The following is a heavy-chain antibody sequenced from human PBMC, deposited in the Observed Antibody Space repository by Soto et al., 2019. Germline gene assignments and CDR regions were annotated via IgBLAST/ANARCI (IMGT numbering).Heavy chain of an antibody. CDR2: INPYSGGT. J-gene: IGHJ4*02. Sequence: ASVKVSCKASGYTFTDYFIHWVRQAPGQGLEWMGCINPYSGGTNSAQNFQGRVTITRDTSISTAYMELTSLRSDDTAVYYCVRDLTYPFYLDSWGQGTLVTVSS. CDR3: VRDLTYPFYLDS. V-gene: IGHV1-2*02. CDR1: GYTFTDYF.